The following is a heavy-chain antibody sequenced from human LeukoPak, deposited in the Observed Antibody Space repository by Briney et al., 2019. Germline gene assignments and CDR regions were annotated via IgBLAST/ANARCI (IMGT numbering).Heavy chain of an antibody. CDR1: GGSFSGYY. V-gene: IGHV4-34*01. Sequence: SETLSLTCAVYGGSFSGYYWSWIRQPPGKGLEWIGEINHSGSTNYNPSLKSRVTISVDTSKNQFSLKLSSVTAADTAVYYCARGPYYWGQGALVTVSS. CDR2: INHSGST. J-gene: IGHJ4*02. CDR3: ARGPYY.